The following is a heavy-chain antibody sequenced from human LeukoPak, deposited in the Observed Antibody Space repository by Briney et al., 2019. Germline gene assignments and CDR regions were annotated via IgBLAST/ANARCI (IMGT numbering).Heavy chain of an antibody. D-gene: IGHD6-25*01. Sequence: GTSLRLSCAASGFSFDNYAMHWVRQAPGKGPEWVSGLTWDSVKTGYVDSVKGRFTISRDNAKKSLYLQMNNLRPDDTAFYYCVSESRMSGEDLLGNLRYWGQGTLVSVSS. CDR2: LTWDSVKT. CDR1: GFSFDNYA. J-gene: IGHJ4*02. V-gene: IGHV3-9*01. CDR3: VSESRMSGEDLLGNLRY.